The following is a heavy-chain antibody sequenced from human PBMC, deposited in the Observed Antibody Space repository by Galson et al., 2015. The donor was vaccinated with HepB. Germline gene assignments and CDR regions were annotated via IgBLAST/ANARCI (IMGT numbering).Heavy chain of an antibody. CDR3: ARGVTAIAALRV. D-gene: IGHD6-13*01. Sequence: SVKVSCKASGYTFTGYYMHWVRQAPGQGLEWMGRINPNSGGTNYAQKFQGRVTMTRDTSISTAYMELSRLRSDDTAVYYCARGVTAIAALRVWGKGTTVTVSS. J-gene: IGHJ6*04. CDR1: GYTFTGYY. V-gene: IGHV1-2*06. CDR2: INPNSGGT.